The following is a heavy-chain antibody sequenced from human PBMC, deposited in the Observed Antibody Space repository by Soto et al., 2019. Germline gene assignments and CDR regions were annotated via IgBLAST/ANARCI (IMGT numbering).Heavy chain of an antibody. D-gene: IGHD1-20*01. CDR3: ASLITETTAYYYGMDV. J-gene: IGHJ6*02. V-gene: IGHV4-39*01. CDR2: IYYSWST. Sequence: PSETLSLTCTDSVGSISSSSYYLGWIRQPPGKGLEWIGSIYYSWSTYYNPSLKSRVTISLDTSKNQFSLKLSSVTAADTAVYYCASLITETTAYYYGMDVWGQGTTVTVSS. CDR1: VGSISSSSYY.